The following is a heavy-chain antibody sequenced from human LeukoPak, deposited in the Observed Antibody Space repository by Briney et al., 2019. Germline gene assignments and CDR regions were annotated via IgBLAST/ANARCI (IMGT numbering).Heavy chain of an antibody. J-gene: IGHJ3*02. V-gene: IGHV3-21*01. CDR2: ISSSSSYI. CDR1: GFSFSSYS. D-gene: IGHD2-15*01. CDR3: AKDGGSDPDSFDI. Sequence: GGSLRLSCAASGFSFSSYSMNRVRQAPGQGLEWVFSISSSSSYIYYADSVKGRFTISRDNAKNSLYLQMNSLRAEDTAVYYCAKDGGSDPDSFDIWGQGTSVTVSS.